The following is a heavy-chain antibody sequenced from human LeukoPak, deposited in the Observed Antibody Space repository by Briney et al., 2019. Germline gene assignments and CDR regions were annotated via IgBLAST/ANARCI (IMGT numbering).Heavy chain of an antibody. CDR2: ISYIAT. CDR1: GDSISHYY. V-gene: IGHV4-59*01. D-gene: IGHD3-10*01. CDR3: AREYYFDSANYFNGYFAL. J-gene: IGHJ2*01. Sequence: KPSETPSLTCTVSGDSISHYYWSWIRQPPGSGLECIGYISYIATNSTPFLKNRVTISVDTSKNQIPLKLSSVTAADTAVYYCAREYYFDSANYFNGYFALWGRGTLVTVSS.